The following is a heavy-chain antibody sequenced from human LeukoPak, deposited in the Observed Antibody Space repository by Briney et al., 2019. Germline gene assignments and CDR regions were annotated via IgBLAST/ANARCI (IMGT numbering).Heavy chain of an antibody. CDR2: INPNSGGA. V-gene: IGHV1-2*02. D-gene: IGHD3-22*01. CDR3: ARQSGYSPYFDY. CDR1: GYTFTGNY. Sequence: ASVKVSCKASGYTFTGNYMHWVRQAPGQGLEWMGWINPNSGGANYAQNFQGRVTMTRDTSISTAYMELSRLRSDDTAVYYCARQSGYSPYFDYWGQGTLVTVSS. J-gene: IGHJ4*02.